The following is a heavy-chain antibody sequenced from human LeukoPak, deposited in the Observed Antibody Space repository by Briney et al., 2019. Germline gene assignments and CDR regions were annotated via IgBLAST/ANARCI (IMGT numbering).Heavy chain of an antibody. D-gene: IGHD3-10*01. CDR3: ARGYGSGTHYFSNEYYFDY. CDR2: IYNSGIT. V-gene: IGHV4-59*01. Sequence: SETLSLTCTVSGGSISNYYWSWIRQPPGKGLEWIGFIYNSGITNYNPSLRSRLTISVDTSKNQFSLKLSSVTAADTALYYCARGYGSGTHYFSNEYYFDYWGQGTLVTVSS. CDR1: GGSISNYY. J-gene: IGHJ4*02.